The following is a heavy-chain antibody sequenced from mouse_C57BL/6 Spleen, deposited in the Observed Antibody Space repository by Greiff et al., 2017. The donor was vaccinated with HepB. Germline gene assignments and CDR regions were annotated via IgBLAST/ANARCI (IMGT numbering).Heavy chain of an antibody. CDR2: IDPSDSYT. CDR3: ARGGY. V-gene: IGHV1-50*01. J-gene: IGHJ2*01. D-gene: IGHD1-1*02. Sequence: QVQLQHPGAELVKPGASVKLSCKASGYTFTSYWMQWVKQRPGQGLEWIGEIDPSDSYTNYNQKFKGKATLTVDTSSSTAYMQLSSLTSEDSAVYYCARGGYWGKGTTLTVSS. CDR1: GYTFTSYW.